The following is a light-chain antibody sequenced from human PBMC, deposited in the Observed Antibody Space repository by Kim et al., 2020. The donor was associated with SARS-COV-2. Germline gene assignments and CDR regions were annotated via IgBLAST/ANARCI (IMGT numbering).Light chain of an antibody. CDR1: QSIASY. Sequence: VGDRVTITCRASQSIASYLNWYQQKPGTAPHLLICAASSLQSGVPPRFSGSGSGTDFTLTISSLQPEDFATYYCQQSYSTPPGWTFGQGTKVDIK. V-gene: IGKV1-39*01. J-gene: IGKJ1*01. CDR3: QQSYSTPPGWT. CDR2: AAS.